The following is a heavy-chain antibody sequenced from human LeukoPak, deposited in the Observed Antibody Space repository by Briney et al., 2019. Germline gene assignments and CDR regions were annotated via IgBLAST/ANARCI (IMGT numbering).Heavy chain of an antibody. CDR2: IYYSGST. V-gene: IGHV4-61*01. Sequence: SETLSLTCTVSGYSINSGFYWGWIRQPPGKGLEWIGYIYYSGSTNYNPSLKSRVTISVDTSKNQFSLKLSSVTAADTAVYYCARGSSYWYFDLWGRGTLVTVSS. J-gene: IGHJ2*01. CDR3: ARGSSYWYFDL. D-gene: IGHD3-10*01. CDR1: GYSINSGFY.